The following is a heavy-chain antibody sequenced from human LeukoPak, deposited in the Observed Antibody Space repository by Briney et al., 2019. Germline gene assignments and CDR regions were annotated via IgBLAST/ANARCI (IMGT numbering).Heavy chain of an antibody. CDR2: INGDGRDK. CDR3: ARGVDSAIDW. V-gene: IGHV3-7*01. Sequence: GGSLRLSCAASGFTFSSYWMNWVRQAPGKGLEWVANINGDGRDKYYVGSVRGRFTISRDNADNALYLQMNSLRGDDTAMYYCARGVDSAIDWWGQGTLVTVSS. J-gene: IGHJ4*02. D-gene: IGHD3-9*01. CDR1: GFTFSSYW.